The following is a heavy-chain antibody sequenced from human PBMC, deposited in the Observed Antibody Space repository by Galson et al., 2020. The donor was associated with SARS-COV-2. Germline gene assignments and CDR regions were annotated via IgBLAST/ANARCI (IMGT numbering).Heavy chain of an antibody. V-gene: IGHV3-7*01. Sequence: GESLKISCAASGFTFSSYWMSWVRQAPGKGLEWVANIKQDGTEKYYVDSVRGRFTISRDNAKNSLYLQMNSLRAEDTAVYYCARDELPIDFDYWGQGTLVTVSS. CDR1: GFTFSSYW. CDR3: ARDELPIDFDY. CDR2: IKQDGTEK. D-gene: IGHD1-26*01. J-gene: IGHJ4*02.